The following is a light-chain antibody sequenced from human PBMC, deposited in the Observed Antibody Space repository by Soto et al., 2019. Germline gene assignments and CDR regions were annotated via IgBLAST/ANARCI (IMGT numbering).Light chain of an antibody. CDR2: SAS. V-gene: IGKV1-39*01. CDR3: QQSFTIPWT. Sequence: DIQMTQSPSSLSASVGDRVTITCRASQYIGTYLTWYQLKLGEAPTLLMSSASRLKSGVTSTFSGRGSGTDFTLTISRLQHGDFATYYRQQSFTIPWTFGQGTRVEIK. J-gene: IGKJ1*01. CDR1: QYIGTY.